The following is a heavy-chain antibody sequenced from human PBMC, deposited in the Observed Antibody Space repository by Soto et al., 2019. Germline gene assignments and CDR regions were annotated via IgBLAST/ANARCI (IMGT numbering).Heavy chain of an antibody. CDR1: GGSIINYY. V-gene: IGHV4-59*01. CDR2: LYNSGST. J-gene: IGHJ4*02. CDR3: ARDGSSPGLYYFDY. Sequence: PSETLSLTCTVSGGSIINYYCSWIRHPPGKGLEWIGYLYNSGSTKYNPSLKSRVTISADTSRNQFSLKLSSVTAADTAVYYCARDGSSPGLYYFDYWGQGTLVTVSS. D-gene: IGHD1-26*01.